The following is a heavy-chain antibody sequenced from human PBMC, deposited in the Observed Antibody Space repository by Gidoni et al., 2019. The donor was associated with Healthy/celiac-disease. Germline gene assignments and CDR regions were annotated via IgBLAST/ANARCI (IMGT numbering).Heavy chain of an antibody. D-gene: IGHD6-19*01. CDR2: ISNDGSNK. CDR3: ARDGYSSGWYGGINYFDY. CDR1: GFTFSRYS. V-gene: IGHV3-30-3*01. J-gene: IGHJ4*02. Sequence: QVQLVESGGGVVQPGRSLRLSCAASGFTFSRYSIHGVLQAPGKGLEWVAVISNDGSNKYYADSVKGRFTISRDNAKNTLYLQMNSLRAEDTAVYYCARDGYSSGWYGGINYFDYWGQGTLVTVSS.